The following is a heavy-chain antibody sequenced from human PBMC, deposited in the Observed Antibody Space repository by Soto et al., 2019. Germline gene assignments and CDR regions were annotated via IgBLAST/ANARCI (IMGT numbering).Heavy chain of an antibody. CDR3: ANSPRLGYCSGGSCPHAYYYYYMDV. D-gene: IGHD2-15*01. CDR2: ISSTSRSI. CDR1: GFPFSSYN. J-gene: IGHJ6*03. Sequence: GGSLRLSCATSGFPFSSYNMNWVRQAPGKGLQWVSSISSTSRSIYYADSVKGRFTISRDNSNNTLYLQMDSLRDEDTAVYYCANSPRLGYCSGGSCPHAYYYYYMDVWGKGTTVTVSS. V-gene: IGHV3-21*04.